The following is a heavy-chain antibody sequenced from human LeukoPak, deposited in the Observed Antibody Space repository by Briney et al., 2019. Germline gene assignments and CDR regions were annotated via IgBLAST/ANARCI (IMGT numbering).Heavy chain of an antibody. J-gene: IGHJ5*02. V-gene: IGHV1-2*02. CDR3: ARDTGGGYDSDWFDP. CDR1: GYTFTGYY. D-gene: IGHD5-12*01. CDR2: INPNSGGT. Sequence: GASVKVSCKASGYTFTGYYMHWVRQAPGQGLEWMGWINPNSGGTNYAQKFQGRVTMTRDTSISTAYMELSRLRSDDTAVYYCARDTGGGYDSDWFDPWGQGTLVTVSS.